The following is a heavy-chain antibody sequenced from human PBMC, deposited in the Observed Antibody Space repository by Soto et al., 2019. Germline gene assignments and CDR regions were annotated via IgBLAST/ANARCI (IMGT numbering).Heavy chain of an antibody. D-gene: IGHD3-22*01. CDR2: ISSSGSTI. CDR1: GFTFSDYY. CDR3: ARGGYYDSSGFDEVAFDI. J-gene: IGHJ3*02. V-gene: IGHV3-11*01. Sequence: LRLSCAASGFTFSDYYMSWIRQAPVKGLEWVSYISSSGSTIYYADSVKGRFTISRDNAKNSLYLQMNSLRAEDTAVYYCARGGYYDSSGFDEVAFDIWGQGTMVTVSS.